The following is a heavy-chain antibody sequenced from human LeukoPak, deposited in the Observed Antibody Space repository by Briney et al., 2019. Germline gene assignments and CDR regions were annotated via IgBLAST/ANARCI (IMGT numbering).Heavy chain of an antibody. CDR2: ISGGTT. Sequence: GGSLRLSCTASGFTFGAYLMSWFRQAPGKGLEWIGFISGGTTEYAASAKGRFTISRDDSTSIAYLQMNSLTTEDTAVYYCSRGSGWLSVYWGQGTLVTVSS. CDR1: GFTFGAYL. V-gene: IGHV3-49*03. D-gene: IGHD6-19*01. J-gene: IGHJ4*02. CDR3: SRGSGWLSVY.